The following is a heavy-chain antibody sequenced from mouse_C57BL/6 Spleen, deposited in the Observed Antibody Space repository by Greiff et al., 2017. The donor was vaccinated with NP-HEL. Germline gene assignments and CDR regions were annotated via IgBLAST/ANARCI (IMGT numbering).Heavy chain of an antibody. J-gene: IGHJ2*01. V-gene: IGHV14-3*01. CDR2: IDPANGNT. D-gene: IGHD4-1*02. Sequence: VQLQQSVAELVRPGASVKLSCTASGFNIENTYMHWVKQRPEQGLEWIGRIDPANGNTKYAPKFQGKATITADTSSNTAYLQLSSLTSEDTAIYYCASFSTGTYYFDYWGQGTTLTVSS. CDR1: GFNIENTY. CDR3: ASFSTGTYYFDY.